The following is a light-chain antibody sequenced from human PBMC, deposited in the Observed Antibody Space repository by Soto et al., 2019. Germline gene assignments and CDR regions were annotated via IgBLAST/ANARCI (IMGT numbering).Light chain of an antibody. CDR1: SSDIDGYIS. V-gene: IGLV2-11*01. J-gene: IGLJ2*01. Sequence: QSALTQPRSVSGSPGQSVTISCTGVSSDIDGYISVSWYQQHPGKAPKLMISDVSERPSGVPDRFSGSKSGNTASLTISGLQAEDEADYYCCSYAGNYIVLFGGGTKLTVL. CDR2: DVS. CDR3: CSYAGNYIVL.